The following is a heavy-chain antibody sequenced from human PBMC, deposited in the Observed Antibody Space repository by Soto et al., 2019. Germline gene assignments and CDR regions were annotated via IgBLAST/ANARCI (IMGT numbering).Heavy chain of an antibody. V-gene: IGHV1-18*01. D-gene: IGHD3-3*01. CDR1: GYTFTSYG. J-gene: IGHJ6*02. CDR2: ISAYNGNT. Sequence: ASVTVSCQASGYTFTSYGIIWVRQAPGQGLEWMGWISAYNGNTNYAQKLQGRVTMTTDTSTSTAYMELRSLRSDDTAVYYCARDQGYYDFTLYYYGMDVWGQGTTVTVSS. CDR3: ARDQGYYDFTLYYYGMDV.